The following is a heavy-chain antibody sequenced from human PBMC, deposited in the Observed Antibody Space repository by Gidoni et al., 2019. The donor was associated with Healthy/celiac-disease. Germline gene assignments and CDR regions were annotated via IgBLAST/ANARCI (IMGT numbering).Heavy chain of an antibody. D-gene: IGHD3-3*01. V-gene: IGHV3-30*18. J-gene: IGHJ4*02. CDR3: AKAAGDYDFWSGYTN. CDR2: ISYDGSNK. CDR1: GFTFSSYG. Sequence: QVQLVESGGGVVQPGRSLRLPCAASGFTFSSYGMHWVRQAPGKGLEWVAVISYDGSNKYYADSVKGRFTISRDNSKNTLYLQMNSLRAEDTAVYYCAKAAGDYDFWSGYTNWGQGTLVTVSS.